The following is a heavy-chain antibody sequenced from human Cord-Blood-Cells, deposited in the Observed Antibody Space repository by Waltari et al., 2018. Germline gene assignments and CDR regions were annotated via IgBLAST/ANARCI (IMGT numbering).Heavy chain of an antibody. V-gene: IGHV1-8*03. CDR3: ARGSLNWGSPQYYFDY. CDR1: GYTFTSYD. CDR2: MNPNSGNT. J-gene: IGHJ4*02. D-gene: IGHD7-27*01. Sequence: QVQLVQSGAEVKKPGASVKVSCKASGYTFTSYDINWVRQATGQGLEWMGWMNPNSGNTGYAQKFQGRVTITRNTSISTAYRELSSLRSEDTAVYYCARGSLNWGSPQYYFDYWGQGTLVTVSS.